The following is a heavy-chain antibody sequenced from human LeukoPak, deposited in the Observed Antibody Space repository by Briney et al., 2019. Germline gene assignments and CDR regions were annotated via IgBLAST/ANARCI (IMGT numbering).Heavy chain of an antibody. J-gene: IGHJ5*02. CDR2: IWSDGSTD. CDR3: VKEAKVAGSVGHNWVDT. D-gene: IGHD5-12*01. Sequence: GSSLRLSCAASGFTFSSYGMHWVRQAPGTGLEWVAVIWSDGSTDHYTDSVKGRFTISRDNSRNALHLQMNSLRVEDTAIYYCVKEAKVAGSVGHNWVDTWGQGTLVTVSS. V-gene: IGHV3-33*06. CDR1: GFTFSSYG.